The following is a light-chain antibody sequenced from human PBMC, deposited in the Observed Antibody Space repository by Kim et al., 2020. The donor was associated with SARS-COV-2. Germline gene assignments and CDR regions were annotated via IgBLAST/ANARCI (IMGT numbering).Light chain of an antibody. CDR1: NLGIVV. Sequence: RGKTGRGACGGKNLGIVVVHWYEQKPGPAPVLGTYYDRDRPAGMPARLSGSNSGNTATLTISWVEAGDEADYYCQVWDSSSDHVVFGGGTQLTVL. J-gene: IGLJ2*01. V-gene: IGLV3-21*04. CDR2: YDR. CDR3: QVWDSSSDHVV.